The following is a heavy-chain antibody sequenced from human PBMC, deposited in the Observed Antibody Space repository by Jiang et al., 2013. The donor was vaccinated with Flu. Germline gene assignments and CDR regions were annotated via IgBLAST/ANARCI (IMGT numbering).Heavy chain of an antibody. CDR1: GFTFSDYY. Sequence: GLVKPGGSLRLSCAASGFTFSDYYMSWIRQAPGKGLEWVSYISSSSSYTNYADSVKGRFTISRDNAKNSLYLQMNSLRAEDTAVYYCARDRGQGLYYFDYWGRGTLVTVSS. D-gene: IGHD3-10*01. V-gene: IGHV3-11*06. CDR3: ARDRGQGLYYFDY. CDR2: ISSSSSYT. J-gene: IGHJ4*02.